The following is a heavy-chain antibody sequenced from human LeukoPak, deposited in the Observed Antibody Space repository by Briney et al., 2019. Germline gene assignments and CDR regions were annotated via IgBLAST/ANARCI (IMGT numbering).Heavy chain of an antibody. V-gene: IGHV3-30*02. D-gene: IGHD6-19*01. CDR3: AKVDSSGWYGYYYYGMDV. CDR1: GFTFSSYG. Sequence: PGGSLRLSCAASGFTFSSYGMHWVRQAPGKGLEWVAVIWYDGSNKYYADSVKGRFTISRDNSKNTLYLQMNSLRAEDTAVYYCAKVDSSGWYGYYYYGMDVWGQGTTVTVSS. CDR2: IWYDGSNK. J-gene: IGHJ6*02.